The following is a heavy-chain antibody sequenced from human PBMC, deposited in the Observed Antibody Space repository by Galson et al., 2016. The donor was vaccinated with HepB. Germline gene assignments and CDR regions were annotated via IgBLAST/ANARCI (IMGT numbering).Heavy chain of an antibody. CDR3: ARYGDEAGWNFQH. CDR2: IKEDGSKP. CDR1: GLTFSRFW. V-gene: IGHV3-7*03. J-gene: IGHJ1*01. D-gene: IGHD6-19*01. Sequence: SLRLSCAASGLTFSRFWMNWVRQAPGKGLEWVASIKEDGSKPSDVDSVKGRFTISRDNVENSLYLQMNSLRAEDTAVYYCARYGDEAGWNFQHWGQGTLVTVSS.